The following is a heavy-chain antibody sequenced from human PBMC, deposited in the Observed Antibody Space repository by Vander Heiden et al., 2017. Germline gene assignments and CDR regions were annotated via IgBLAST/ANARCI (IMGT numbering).Heavy chain of an antibody. CDR2: IHYSGST. Sequence: QLQLQESGPGLVKPSETLSLTCPVSGGSISNNNYYWGWIRQPPGKGLEWIGSIHYSGSTYYNPSLKSRVTISVDTSKNQFSLKLSSVTAADTAVYYCSTVVGATTFDFWGQGTLVTVSS. CDR1: GGSISNNNYY. V-gene: IGHV4-39*01. D-gene: IGHD1-26*01. J-gene: IGHJ4*02. CDR3: STVVGATTFDF.